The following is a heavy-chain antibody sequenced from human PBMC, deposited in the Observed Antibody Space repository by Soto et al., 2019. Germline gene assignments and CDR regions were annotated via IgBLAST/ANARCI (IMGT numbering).Heavy chain of an antibody. V-gene: IGHV1-18*01. CDR2: ISAYNGNT. J-gene: IGHJ6*02. Sequence: QVQLVQSGAEVKKPGASVKVSCKASGYTFTSYGISWVRQAPGQGLEWMGWISAYNGNTNYAQKLQGRVTMTTDTSTRTAYMELRSLRSDDTAVYYCARIGEYDFWSGYYNYYYGMDVWGQGTTVTVSS. CDR3: ARIGEYDFWSGYYNYYYGMDV. CDR1: GYTFTSYG. D-gene: IGHD3-3*01.